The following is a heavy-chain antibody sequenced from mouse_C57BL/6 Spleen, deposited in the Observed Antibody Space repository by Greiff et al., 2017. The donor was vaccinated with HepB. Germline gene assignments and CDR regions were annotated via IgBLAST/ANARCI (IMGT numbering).Heavy chain of an antibody. D-gene: IGHD2-4*01. CDR1: GYSITSGYY. Sequence: ESGPGLVKPSQSLSLTCSVTGYSITSGYYWNWIRQFPGNKLEWMGYISYDGSNNYNPSLKNRISITRDTSKNQFFLKLNSVTTEDTATYYCARKDYYDYDEGAWFAYWGQGTLVTVSA. J-gene: IGHJ3*01. CDR3: ARKDYYDYDEGAWFAY. CDR2: ISYDGSN. V-gene: IGHV3-6*01.